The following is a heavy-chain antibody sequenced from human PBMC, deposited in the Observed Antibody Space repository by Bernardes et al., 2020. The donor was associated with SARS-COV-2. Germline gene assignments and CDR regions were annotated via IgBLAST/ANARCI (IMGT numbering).Heavy chain of an antibody. CDR1: GGPISSYY. J-gene: IGHJ3*02. V-gene: IGHV4-59*01. Sequence: SETLSLTCTVSGGPISSYYWSWIRQPPGKGLEWIGYIYYSGSTNYNPFRKSRVTISVDTSKNQFSLKLSSVTAADTAVYYCAKVGLGFYDFWTEKHHDAFDIWGQWTLVTVSP. D-gene: IGHD3-3*01. CDR3: AKVGLGFYDFWTEKHHDAFDI. CDR2: IYYSGST.